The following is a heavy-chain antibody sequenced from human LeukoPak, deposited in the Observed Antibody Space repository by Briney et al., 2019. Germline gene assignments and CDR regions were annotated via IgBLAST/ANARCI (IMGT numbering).Heavy chain of an antibody. CDR3: ARGPRGRELGFDY. Sequence: PGGSLRLSCAASGVSVSSNYMSWVRQAPAKGLEWGSVIYSGGSTYYADSVKGRFTISRDNSKNTLYLKMNSLRAEDTAVYYCARGPRGRELGFDYWGQGTLVTVSS. J-gene: IGHJ4*02. CDR1: GVSVSSNY. D-gene: IGHD5-24*01. CDR2: IYSGGST. V-gene: IGHV3-53*01.